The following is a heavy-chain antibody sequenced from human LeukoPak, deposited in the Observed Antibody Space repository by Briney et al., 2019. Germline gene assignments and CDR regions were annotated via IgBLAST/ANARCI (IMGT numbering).Heavy chain of an antibody. CDR3: AREFDFWSGYLDY. CDR1: GGTFSSYT. CDR2: IIPILGIA. V-gene: IGHV1-69*04. J-gene: IGHJ4*02. Sequence: KPGASVKVSCKASGGTFSSYTISWVRQAPGQGLEWVGRIIPILGIANYAQKFQGRATITADKSTSTAYMELSSLRSEDTAVYYCAREFDFWSGYLDYWGQGTLVTVSS. D-gene: IGHD3-3*01.